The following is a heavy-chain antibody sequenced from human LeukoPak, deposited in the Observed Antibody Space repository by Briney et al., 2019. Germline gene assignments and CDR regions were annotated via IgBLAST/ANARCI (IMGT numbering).Heavy chain of an antibody. CDR3: ARHSSSGWYAEYFQH. J-gene: IGHJ1*01. Sequence: SETLSLTCTVSGGSISSYYWSWIRQPPGKGLEWIGYIYYSGSTNYNPSLKSRVTISVDTSKNQFSLKLSSVTAADTAVYCCARHSSSGWYAEYFQHWGQGTLVTVSS. D-gene: IGHD6-19*01. CDR1: GGSISSYY. V-gene: IGHV4-59*01. CDR2: IYYSGST.